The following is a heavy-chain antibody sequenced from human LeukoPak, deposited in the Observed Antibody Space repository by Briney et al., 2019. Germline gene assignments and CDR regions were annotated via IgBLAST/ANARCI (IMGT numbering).Heavy chain of an antibody. CDR3: ARSNDYGDYGVDH. CDR1: GYTFTSYG. Sequence: GASVKVSYTASGYTFTSYGISWVRQAPGQGLEWMGWISPYNGNTNYAQKLQGRVSMTKDTSTSTVYMELKSLRSDDTAFYYCARSNDYGDYGVDHWGQGTLVTVSS. J-gene: IGHJ4*02. V-gene: IGHV1-18*01. D-gene: IGHD4-17*01. CDR2: ISPYNGNT.